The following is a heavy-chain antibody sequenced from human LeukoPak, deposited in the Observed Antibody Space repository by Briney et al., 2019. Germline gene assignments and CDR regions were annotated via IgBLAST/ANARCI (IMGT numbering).Heavy chain of an antibody. V-gene: IGHV4-38-2*02. CDR1: GYSISSGYY. CDR3: ARLLWFGEEVGFDT. J-gene: IGHJ3*02. CDR2: IYHSRST. D-gene: IGHD3-10*01. Sequence: SETLSLTCTVSGYSISSGYYWGWSRPPPGKGLEWIGIIYHSRSTYYNPSLKSRVTISVDTSKNQFSLQMSSVTAADTAVYYCARLLWFGEEVGFDTRGQGTMVTVSS.